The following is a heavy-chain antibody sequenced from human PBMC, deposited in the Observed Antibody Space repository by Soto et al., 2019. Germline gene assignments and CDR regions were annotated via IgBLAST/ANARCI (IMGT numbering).Heavy chain of an antibody. CDR1: GYTFSDYY. D-gene: IGHD3-3*01. CDR2: INPNTGGI. V-gene: IGHV1-2*04. J-gene: IGHJ4*02. Sequence: ASVKVSCKASGYTFSDYYIHWVRRAPGQGLEWLGWINPNTGGIIYAQKFRDWVTMTTDTSIPTAFMELSRLTSDDTAVYYCARDLEGDFYFDYWGQGTLVTVSS. CDR3: ARDLEGDFYFDY.